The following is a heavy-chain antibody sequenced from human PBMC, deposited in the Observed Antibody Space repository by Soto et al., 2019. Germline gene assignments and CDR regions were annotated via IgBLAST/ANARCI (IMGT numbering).Heavy chain of an antibody. D-gene: IGHD3-16*01. CDR2: INPSGGST. J-gene: IGHJ6*02. CDR3: ARGLAGGYYYGMDV. Sequence: QVQLVQSGAEVKKPGASVKVSCKASGYTFTSYYMHWVRQAPGQGLEWMGIINPSGGSTSYAQKFHGRATXXRXTXXSTFYMELSSLRSEDTAVYYCARGLAGGYYYGMDVWGQGTTVTVSS. V-gene: IGHV1-46*01. CDR1: GYTFTSYY.